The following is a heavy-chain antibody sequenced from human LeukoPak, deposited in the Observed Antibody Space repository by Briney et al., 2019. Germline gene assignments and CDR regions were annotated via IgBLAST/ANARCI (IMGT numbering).Heavy chain of an antibody. CDR1: GFTFSDYY. CDR3: ARDGGSAWFFRY. V-gene: IGHV3-11*04. Sequence: GGSLRLSCVASGFTFSDYYMSWIRQAPGKGLEWVSYISSSGNTKYYADSVKGRFTISRDNAKNSLSLQMNSLRAEDTAVYYCARDGGSAWFFRYWGQGTLVTVSS. CDR2: ISSSGNTK. D-gene: IGHD6-19*01. J-gene: IGHJ4*02.